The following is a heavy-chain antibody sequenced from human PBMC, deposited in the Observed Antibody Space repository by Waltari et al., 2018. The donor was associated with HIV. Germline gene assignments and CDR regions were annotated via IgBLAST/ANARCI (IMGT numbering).Heavy chain of an antibody. V-gene: IGHV4-34*02. CDR1: GGSFSGYY. J-gene: IGHJ6*02. Sequence: QVQLQQWGAGLLKPSETLSLTCAVYGGSFSGYYWTWIRQPPGKGLQWIAEIYHSGAGNDNPSLKSRFTSSVDTSKNQFSLKLRSVTAADTAVYYCARLRWDASFYYGLDVWGQGTTVTVSS. CDR3: ARLRWDASFYYGLDV. D-gene: IGHD4-17*01. CDR2: IYHSGAG.